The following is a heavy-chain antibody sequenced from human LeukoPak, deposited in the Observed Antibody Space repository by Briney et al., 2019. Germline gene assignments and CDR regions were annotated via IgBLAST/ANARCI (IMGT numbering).Heavy chain of an antibody. V-gene: IGHV1-2*02. D-gene: IGHD6-13*01. CDR1: GYSFTGYY. Sequence: GASVTVSRKASGYSFTGYYIHWVRQAPGQGLEWMGWINPNNADKTFAQKFQGRVTMTRDTSISTAYMELSRLTSDDTAVYYCATHSIAAVGFDYWGQGTLVTVSS. CDR2: INPNNADK. CDR3: ATHSIAAVGFDY. J-gene: IGHJ4*02.